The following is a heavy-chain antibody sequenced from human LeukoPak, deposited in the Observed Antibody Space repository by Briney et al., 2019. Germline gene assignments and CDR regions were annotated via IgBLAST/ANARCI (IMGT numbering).Heavy chain of an antibody. J-gene: IGHJ4*02. CDR3: ASGGSYGSPFDY. CDR1: GFTFSSYS. V-gene: IGHV3-21*01. Sequence: GGSLRLSCAASGFTFSSYSMNWVRQAPGKGLEWVSSISSSSSYIYYADSVKGRFTISRDNAKNSLYLQMNSLRAEDTAVYYCASGGSYGSPFDYWGQGTLVTVSS. D-gene: IGHD2-15*01. CDR2: ISSSSSYI.